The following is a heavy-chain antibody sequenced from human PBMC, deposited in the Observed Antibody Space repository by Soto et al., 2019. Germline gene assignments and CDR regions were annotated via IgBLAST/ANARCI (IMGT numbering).Heavy chain of an antibody. Sequence: GGSLRLSCAASGFTFSDYAMHWVRQAPGKGLEWVSYISSGSITIYYADSVKGRFTISRDNAKNSLYLQLNSLRDEDTAVYYCARESRFLEWLSLNWFDPWGQGTLVTVSS. CDR1: GFTFSDYA. CDR2: ISSGSITI. CDR3: ARESRFLEWLSLNWFDP. J-gene: IGHJ5*02. D-gene: IGHD3-3*01. V-gene: IGHV3-48*02.